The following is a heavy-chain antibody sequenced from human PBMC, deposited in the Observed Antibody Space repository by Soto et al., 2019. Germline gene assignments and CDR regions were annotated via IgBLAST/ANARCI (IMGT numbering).Heavy chain of an antibody. D-gene: IGHD2-21*01. CDR2: ISGSGGST. V-gene: IGHV3-23*01. CDR1: GFTFSSYA. Sequence: EVQLLESGGGLVQPGGSLRLSCAASGFTFSSYAMSWVRQAPGKGPEWVSAISGSGGSTYYADSVKGRFTISRDNSKDALCLRMSSLRAEDTAGYYCAKSIAVAPPGDYWGQGTLVTVSS. J-gene: IGHJ4*02. CDR3: AKSIAVAPPGDY.